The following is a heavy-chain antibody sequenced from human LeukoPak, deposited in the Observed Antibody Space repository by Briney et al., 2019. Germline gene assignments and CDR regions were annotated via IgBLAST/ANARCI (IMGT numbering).Heavy chain of an antibody. V-gene: IGHV4-59*01. CDR3: ARVRITIFGVVSPYFDY. CDR1: GGSISSYY. D-gene: IGHD3-3*01. Sequence: SETLFLTCTVSGGSISSYYWSWIRQPPGKGLEWIGYIYYSGSTNYNPSLKSRVTISVDTSKNQFSLKLSSVTAADTAVYYCARVRITIFGVVSPYFDYWGQGTLVTVSS. CDR2: IYYSGST. J-gene: IGHJ4*02.